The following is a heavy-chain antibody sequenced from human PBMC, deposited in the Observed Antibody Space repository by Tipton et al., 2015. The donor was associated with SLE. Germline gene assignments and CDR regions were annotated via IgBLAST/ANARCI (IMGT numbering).Heavy chain of an antibody. CDR1: GFTFDDYD. CDR3: AKGVGRQLEAYFDY. J-gene: IGHJ4*02. D-gene: IGHD6-13*01. Sequence: SLRLSCAASGFTFDDYDMHWVRQAPGKGLEWVSGISWNSGSIGYADSVKGRFTISRDNAKNSLYLQMNSLRAEDMALYYCAKGVGRQLEAYFDYWGQGTLVTVSS. V-gene: IGHV3-9*03. CDR2: ISWNSGSI.